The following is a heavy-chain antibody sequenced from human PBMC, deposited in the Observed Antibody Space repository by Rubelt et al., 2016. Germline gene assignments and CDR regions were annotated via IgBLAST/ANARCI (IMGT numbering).Heavy chain of an antibody. J-gene: IGHJ4*02. D-gene: IGHD4-23*01. CDR1: GGSFSGYY. V-gene: IGHV4-34*01. CDR3: ARDRGGKSPLVY. CDR2: INHSGST. Sequence: QVQLQQWGAGLLKPSETLSLTCAVYGGSFSGYYWSWIRQPPGKGLEWIGEINHSGSTNYNPSLKSRVTISVDTSKNQLSLKLSSVSAADTAVYYCARDRGGKSPLVYWGQGTLVTVSS.